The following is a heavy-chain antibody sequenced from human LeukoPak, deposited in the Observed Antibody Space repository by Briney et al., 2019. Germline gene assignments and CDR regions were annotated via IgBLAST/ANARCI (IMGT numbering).Heavy chain of an antibody. V-gene: IGHV3-30-3*01. D-gene: IGHD3-10*01. Sequence: PGWSLRLSCAASGFTFSSYAMHWARQAPGKGLEWVAVTSHDGSNKYYADSVRGRFTISRDNSKNTLYLQMNSLKPEDMAVYFCARGLGMVRGVIFDCWGQGTLVTVSS. CDR1: GFTFSSYA. CDR2: TSHDGSNK. CDR3: ARGLGMVRGVIFDC. J-gene: IGHJ4*02.